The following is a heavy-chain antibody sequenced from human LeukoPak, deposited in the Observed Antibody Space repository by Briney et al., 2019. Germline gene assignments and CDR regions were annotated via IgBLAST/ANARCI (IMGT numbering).Heavy chain of an antibody. CDR3: AKAGGGSKPPRAYFDY. D-gene: IGHD6-25*01. Sequence: GRSLRLSCAASGFTFDDYAMHWVRQAPGKGLEWVSGISWNSGSIGYADSVKGRFTISRDNAKNSLYLQMNSPRAEDTALYYCAKAGGGSKPPRAYFDYWGQGTLVTVSS. CDR1: GFTFDDYA. J-gene: IGHJ4*02. CDR2: ISWNSGSI. V-gene: IGHV3-9*01.